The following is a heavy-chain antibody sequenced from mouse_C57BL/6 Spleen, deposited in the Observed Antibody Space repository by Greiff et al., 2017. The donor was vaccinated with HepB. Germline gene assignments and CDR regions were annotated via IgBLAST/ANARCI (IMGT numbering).Heavy chain of an antibody. CDR1: GFTFRSYA. V-gene: IGHV5-4*01. J-gene: IGHJ3*01. CDR2: ISDGGSYT. CDR3: ARDGIYDYDGAWFAY. D-gene: IGHD2-4*01. Sequence: EVKLVESGGGLVKPGGSLKLSFAASGFTFRSYAMSWVRQTPEKRLEWVATISDGGSYTYYPDNVKGRFTISRDNAKNNLYLQMSHLKSEDTAMYYCARDGIYDYDGAWFAYWGQGTLVTVSA.